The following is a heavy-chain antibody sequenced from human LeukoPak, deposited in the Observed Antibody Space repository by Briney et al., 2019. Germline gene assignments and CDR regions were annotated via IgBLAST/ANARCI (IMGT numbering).Heavy chain of an antibody. D-gene: IGHD1-26*01. J-gene: IGHJ3*01. CDR2: ISTGSNYI. Sequence: PGESLRLSCAASGFTFSDYYIGWVRQAPGKALELVSIISTGSNYIDYADSVKGRFTISRDNMKNSMYLQMNSLRVEDTAVYYCAREGGRALRAFGVWGQGTRVTVSS. V-gene: IGHV3-21*06. CDR3: AREGGRALRAFGV. CDR1: GFTFSDYY.